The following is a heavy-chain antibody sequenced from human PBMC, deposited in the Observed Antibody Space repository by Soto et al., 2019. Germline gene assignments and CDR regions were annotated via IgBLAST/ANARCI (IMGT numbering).Heavy chain of an antibody. CDR3: ARAWGHYGPLDY. Sequence: PSETLSLTCTVSGGSISSYYWSWIRQPPGKGLEWIGYIYYSGSTNYNPSLKSRVTISVDTSKKQFSLKLSSVTAADTAVYYFARAWGHYGPLDYWGQGTLVTVSS. D-gene: IGHD4-17*01. V-gene: IGHV4-59*01. CDR2: IYYSGST. CDR1: GGSISSYY. J-gene: IGHJ4*02.